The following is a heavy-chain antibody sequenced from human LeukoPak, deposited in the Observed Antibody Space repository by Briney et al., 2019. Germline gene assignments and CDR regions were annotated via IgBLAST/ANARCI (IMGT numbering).Heavy chain of an antibody. D-gene: IGHD4-17*01. J-gene: IGHJ6*03. Sequence: SETLSLTCTVSGGSISTYYWSWIRQPPGKGLEWIGYIYYSGSTNYNPSLKSRVTISVDTSKNQFSLKLSSVTAADTAVYYCARMLAYGDYKSQNYYYYYYMDVWGKGTTVTVSS. V-gene: IGHV4-59*01. CDR2: IYYSGST. CDR3: ARMLAYGDYKSQNYYYYYYMDV. CDR1: GGSISTYY.